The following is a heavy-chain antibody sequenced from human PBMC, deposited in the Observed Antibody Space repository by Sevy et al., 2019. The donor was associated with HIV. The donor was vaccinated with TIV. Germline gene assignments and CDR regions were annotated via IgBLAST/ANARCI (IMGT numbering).Heavy chain of an antibody. J-gene: IGHJ6*02. D-gene: IGHD3-3*01. V-gene: IGHV1-24*01. CDR1: GYTLSELP. CDR2: FDPEDGET. Sequence: ASVKVSCKVSGYTLSELPMHWVRQAPGKGLEWLGGFDPEDGETIYAQKFQGRVTMTEDTSTDTAYMELSRLRSEDTAVYYCATLDFWSDHPLYGTDVWGQGTTVTVSS. CDR3: ATLDFWSDHPLYGTDV.